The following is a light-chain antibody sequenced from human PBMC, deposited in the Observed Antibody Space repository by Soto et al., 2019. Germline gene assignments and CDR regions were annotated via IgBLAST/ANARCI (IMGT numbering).Light chain of an antibody. Sequence: DIQMTQSPSTLSASVGDRVTITCRASQSISSWLAWYQQKPGKAPKLLIYDASSLESGVPSRFSGSGSGTEFTLTISSLQPDDFAVYYCQHYPSSPLSTFGQGTNLEIK. CDR2: DAS. CDR3: QHYPSSPLST. V-gene: IGKV1-5*01. CDR1: QSISSW. J-gene: IGKJ2*01.